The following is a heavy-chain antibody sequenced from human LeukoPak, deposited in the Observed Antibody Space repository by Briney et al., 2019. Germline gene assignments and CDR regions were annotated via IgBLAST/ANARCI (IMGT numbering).Heavy chain of an antibody. CDR2: IIPILGIA. CDR3: ARDIREMATIIGHAFDI. Sequence: SVKVSCKASGYTFTGYYMHWVRQAPGQGLEWMGRIIPILGIANYAQKFQGRVTITADKSTSTAYMELSSLRSEDTAVYYCARDIREMATIIGHAFDIWGQGTMVTVSS. J-gene: IGHJ3*02. D-gene: IGHD5-24*01. CDR1: GYTFTGYY. V-gene: IGHV1-69*04.